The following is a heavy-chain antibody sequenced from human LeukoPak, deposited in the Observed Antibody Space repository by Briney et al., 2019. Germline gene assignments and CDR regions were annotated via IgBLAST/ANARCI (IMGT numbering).Heavy chain of an antibody. V-gene: IGHV3-21*04. CDR2: ISSSSNYI. CDR3: ARVTSSMVRAFDP. D-gene: IGHD3-10*01. Sequence: GGSLRLSCAASESTFSSYSMNWVRQAPGKGLEWVSSISSSSNYIYYADSVKGRFTISRDNAKNSLYLQMNSLRAEDTALYYCARVTSSMVRAFDPWGQGTLVTVSS. J-gene: IGHJ5*02. CDR1: ESTFSSYS.